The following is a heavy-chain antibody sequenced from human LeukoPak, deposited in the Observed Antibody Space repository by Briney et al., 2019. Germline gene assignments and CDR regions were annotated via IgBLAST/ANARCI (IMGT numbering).Heavy chain of an antibody. J-gene: IGHJ6*03. CDR2: IYYSGST. CDR1: GGSISTYY. CDR3: ARSFFYDSPGFFYYMDV. D-gene: IGHD3-22*01. Sequence: SETLSLTRTVSGGSISTYYWIWIREPPGKGLEWIGYIYYSGSTSYNPSLKSRATMSVDTSKNQFSLKLTSVTAADTGVYYCARSFFYDSPGFFYYMDVWGKGNTVTVSS. V-gene: IGHV4-59*01.